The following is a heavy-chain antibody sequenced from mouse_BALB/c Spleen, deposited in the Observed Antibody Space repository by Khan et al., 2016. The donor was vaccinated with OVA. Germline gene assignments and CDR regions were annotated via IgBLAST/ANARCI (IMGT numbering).Heavy chain of an antibody. CDR3: ARKDYYDYDPFPY. CDR1: GYSITSEYT. CDR2: ISYSGNT. Sequence: EVKLLESGPGLVKPSQSLSLTCTVTGYSITSEYTWNWIRQFPGNKLEWMGFISYSGNTRYNPSLKSRISITRDTSKNPFFLQLNSVTSEDTATYYCARKDYYDYDPFPYWGQGTLVTVSA. D-gene: IGHD2-4*01. V-gene: IGHV3-2*02. J-gene: IGHJ3*01.